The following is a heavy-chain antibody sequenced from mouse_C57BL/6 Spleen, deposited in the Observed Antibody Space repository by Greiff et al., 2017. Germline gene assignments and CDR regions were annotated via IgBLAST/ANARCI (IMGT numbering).Heavy chain of an antibody. D-gene: IGHD2-3*01. CDR2: IWSDGST. Sequence: VQLQQSGPGLVAPSQSLSITCTVSGFSLTSYGVHWVRQPPGKGLEWLVVIWSDGSTTYTSALKSRLSISKDNSKSQVFLKMNSLQTDDTAMYYGARHDYDGYYGAMDYWGQGTSVTVSS. J-gene: IGHJ4*01. V-gene: IGHV2-6-1*01. CDR1: GFSLTSYG. CDR3: ARHDYDGYYGAMDY.